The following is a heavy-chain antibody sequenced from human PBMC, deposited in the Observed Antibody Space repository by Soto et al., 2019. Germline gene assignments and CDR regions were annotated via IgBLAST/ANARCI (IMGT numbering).Heavy chain of an antibody. CDR2: INAYNGNT. CDR3: AIHSGYSYGDFDY. D-gene: IGHD5-18*01. J-gene: IGHJ4*02. CDR1: GYTFTSYD. Sequence: ASVKVSCKASGYTFTSYDISWVRQAPGQGLEWMGWINAYNGNTNYAQKFQGRVTITADESTSTAYMELSSLRSEDTAVYYCAIHSGYSYGDFDYWGQGTLVNVSS. V-gene: IGHV1-18*01.